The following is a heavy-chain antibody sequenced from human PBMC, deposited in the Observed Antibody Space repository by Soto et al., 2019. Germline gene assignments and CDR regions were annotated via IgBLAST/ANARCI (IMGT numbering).Heavy chain of an antibody. D-gene: IGHD3-10*01. Sequence: EVQLLESGGGLVQPGGSLRLSGAASGFTFTTKAMSGVRKAPGKGRGWVSAISGSGGSTYYVDSVKGRFTISRDNSKNTLYLQMNSLRAEDTAVYYCAKSLRGIIIDFDYWGQGTQVTVSS. CDR2: ISGSGGST. J-gene: IGHJ4*02. CDR1: GFTFTTKA. CDR3: AKSLRGIIIDFDY. V-gene: IGHV3-23*01.